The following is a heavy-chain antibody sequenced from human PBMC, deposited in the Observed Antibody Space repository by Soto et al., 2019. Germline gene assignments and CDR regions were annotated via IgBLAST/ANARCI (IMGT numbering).Heavy chain of an antibody. CDR3: ARGPHDNSPYAIDY. V-gene: IGHV4-30-4*01. CDR2: IYYSGST. J-gene: IGHJ4*02. CDR1: GGSISSGDYY. Sequence: KPSETLSLTCTVSGGSISSGDYYWSWIRQPPGKGLEWIGCIYYSGSTYFNPSLKSRVTISIDTSKNQFSLKLSSVTAADTAVYYCARGPHDNSPYAIDYWGQGTLVTVSS. D-gene: IGHD3-22*01.